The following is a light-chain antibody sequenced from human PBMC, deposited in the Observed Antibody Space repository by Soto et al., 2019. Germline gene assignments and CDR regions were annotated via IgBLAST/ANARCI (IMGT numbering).Light chain of an antibody. CDR2: SND. Sequence: QSVLTQAPSASGTPGQRVTISCSGSSSNIGSNTVSWYQQVPGTAPKLLIYSNDQRPSGVPGRFSGSKSGTTASLDISGLQSDDEADYYCAAWDDSLYGLVFGGGTQLTVL. V-gene: IGLV1-44*01. J-gene: IGLJ2*01. CDR1: SSNIGSNT. CDR3: AAWDDSLYGLV.